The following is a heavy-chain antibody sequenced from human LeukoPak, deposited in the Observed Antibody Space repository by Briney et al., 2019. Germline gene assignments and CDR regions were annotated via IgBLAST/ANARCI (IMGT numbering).Heavy chain of an antibody. CDR2: ITESGGST. J-gene: IGHJ4*02. Sequence: QPGGSLRLSCAASGFSFSSSAMSWVRQAPGKGLEWVPAITESGGSTYYADSVKGRFTISRDNSKNTLYLQMNSLRAEDTAVYYCAKLLWFGAYYFDYWGQGTLVTVSS. D-gene: IGHD3-10*01. V-gene: IGHV3-23*01. CDR1: GFSFSSSA. CDR3: AKLLWFGAYYFDY.